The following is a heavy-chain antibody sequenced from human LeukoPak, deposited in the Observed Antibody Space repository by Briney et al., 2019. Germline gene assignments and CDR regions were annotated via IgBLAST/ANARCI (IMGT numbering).Heavy chain of an antibody. CDR3: ARKIPSYCSSTSCYIYFAY. Sequence: WASVKVSCKASGYTFTSYGISWVRRAPGQGLEWMGWISAYNGNTNYAQKLQGRVTMTTDTSTSTAYMELRSLRSDDTAVYYCARKIPSYCSSTSCYIYFAYWGQGTLVTVSS. V-gene: IGHV1-18*01. CDR1: GYTFTSYG. CDR2: ISAYNGNT. J-gene: IGHJ4*02. D-gene: IGHD2-2*02.